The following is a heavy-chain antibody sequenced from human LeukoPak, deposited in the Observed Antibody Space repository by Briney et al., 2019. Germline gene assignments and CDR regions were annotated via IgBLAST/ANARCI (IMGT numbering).Heavy chain of an antibody. J-gene: IGHJ5*02. CDR2: IYTSGST. Sequence: SETLSLTCTVSGGSISSYYWSWIRQPAGKGLEWIGRIYTSGSTNYNPSLKSRVTMSVDTSKNQFSLKLSSVTAADTAVYYCARYRVEWLSPSSYNWFDPWGQGTLVTVSS. V-gene: IGHV4-4*07. D-gene: IGHD3-3*01. CDR1: GGSISSYY. CDR3: ARYRVEWLSPSSYNWFDP.